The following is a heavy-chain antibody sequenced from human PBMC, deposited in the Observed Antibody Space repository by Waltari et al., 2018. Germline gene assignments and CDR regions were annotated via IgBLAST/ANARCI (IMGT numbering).Heavy chain of an antibody. CDR3: ARDQRGYSSSWYVGDYYYGMDV. V-gene: IGHV4-61*02. Sequence: QVQLQESGPGLVKPSQTLSLTCTVSGGSISSGSYYWSWIRQPAGKGLEWIGRIYTSGSTNYTPSLKSRVTISVDTSKNQFSLKLSSVTAADTAVYYCARDQRGYSSSWYVGDYYYGMDVWGQGTTVTVSS. CDR1: GGSISSGSYY. CDR2: IYTSGST. D-gene: IGHD6-13*01. J-gene: IGHJ6*02.